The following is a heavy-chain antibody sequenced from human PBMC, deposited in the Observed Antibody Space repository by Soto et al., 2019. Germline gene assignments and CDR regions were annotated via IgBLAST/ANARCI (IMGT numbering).Heavy chain of an antibody. V-gene: IGHV3-21*01. CDR1: GFTFSSYS. Sequence: PGGSLRLSCAASGFTFSSYSMNWVRQAPGKGLEWVSSISSSSSYIYYADSVKGRFTISRDNAKNSLYLQMNSLRAEDTAVYYCARDRPAVVVVAATIPIFDYWGQGTLVTVSS. J-gene: IGHJ4*02. CDR2: ISSSSSYI. D-gene: IGHD2-15*01. CDR3: ARDRPAVVVVAATIPIFDY.